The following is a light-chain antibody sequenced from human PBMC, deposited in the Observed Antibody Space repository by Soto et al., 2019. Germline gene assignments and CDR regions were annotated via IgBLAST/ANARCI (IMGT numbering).Light chain of an antibody. CDR2: DVN. CDR1: SSDIGDYNY. V-gene: IGLV2-14*03. J-gene: IGLJ1*01. CDR3: SSYTPSGTGL. Sequence: QPVLTQPASVSGSPGQSITISCTGTSSDIGDYNYVSWYQQHPGKAPKLTIYDVNTRPSGVSNRFSGSKSGNTASLTISDLQAEDEADYYCSSYTPSGTGLFGTGTKVTVL.